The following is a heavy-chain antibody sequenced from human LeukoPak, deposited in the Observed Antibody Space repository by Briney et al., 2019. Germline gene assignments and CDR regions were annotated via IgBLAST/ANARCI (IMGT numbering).Heavy chain of an antibody. Sequence: SETLSLTCAVYGGSFSGYYWSWIRQPPGKGLEWIGEINHSGSTNYNPSLKSRVTTSVDTSKNQFSLKLSSVTAADTAVYYCARRVTYYYDSSGYYPLNWFDPWGQGTLVTVSS. CDR1: GGSFSGYY. V-gene: IGHV4-34*01. J-gene: IGHJ5*02. D-gene: IGHD3-22*01. CDR2: INHSGST. CDR3: ARRVTYYYDSSGYYPLNWFDP.